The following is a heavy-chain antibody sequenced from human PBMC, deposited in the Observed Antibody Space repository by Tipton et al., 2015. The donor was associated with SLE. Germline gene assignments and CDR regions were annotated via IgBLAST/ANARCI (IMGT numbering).Heavy chain of an antibody. D-gene: IGHD4-17*01. CDR1: GYTFTGFY. J-gene: IGHJ5*02. V-gene: IGHV1-2*02. CDR3: ARDFYGSGFDA. Sequence: QLVQSGSEVKKPGASVKVSCKASGYTFTGFYMHWVRQAPGQGLEWMGRITPHSGATYYVQKFQGRVTMTTDTSINTTHMELSRLSFDDTALYFCARDFYGSGFDAWGQGTLVTVSS. CDR2: ITPHSGAT.